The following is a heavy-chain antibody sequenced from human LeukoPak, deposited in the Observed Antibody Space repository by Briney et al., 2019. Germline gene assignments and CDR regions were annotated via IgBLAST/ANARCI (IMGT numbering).Heavy chain of an antibody. J-gene: IGHJ4*02. V-gene: IGHV3-48*03. D-gene: IGHD3-22*01. CDR2: ITRSGTTI. Sequence: GGSLRLSCAASGFTFSTHEMNWVRQAPGKGLEWVSYITRSGTTIYYADSVKGRFTISRDNAKNSLYLQMNSLRDEDTAVYYCARGGNIGYDYNAFDLWGQGTLVTVSS. CDR1: GFTFSTHE. CDR3: ARGGNIGYDYNAFDL.